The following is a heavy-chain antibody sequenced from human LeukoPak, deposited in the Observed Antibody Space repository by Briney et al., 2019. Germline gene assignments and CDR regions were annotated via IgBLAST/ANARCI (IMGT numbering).Heavy chain of an antibody. D-gene: IGHD3-10*01. CDR1: GGSISSGDYY. CDR3: ARAPMVRGVITYNWFDP. V-gene: IGHV4-30-4*01. Sequence: SETLSLTCTVSGGSISSGDYYWRWIRQPPGKGLEWIGYIYYSGSTYYNPSLKSRVTISVDTSKNQFSLKLSSVTAADTAVYYCARAPMVRGVITYNWFDPWGQGTLVTVSS. J-gene: IGHJ5*02. CDR2: IYYSGST.